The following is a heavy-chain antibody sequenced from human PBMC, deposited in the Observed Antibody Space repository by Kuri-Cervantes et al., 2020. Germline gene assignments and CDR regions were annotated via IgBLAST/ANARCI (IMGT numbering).Heavy chain of an antibody. Sequence: GGSLRLSCAASGFTLSSYGMPWVRQDPGKGLEWVAVISYAGRNKYYAASVKGRFTISRDNSKNTLYLQMNSLTAEDTALYHCARSHLRGGLDVWGQGTTVTVSS. CDR2: ISYAGRNK. J-gene: IGHJ6*02. CDR3: ARSHLRGGLDV. V-gene: IGHV3-30*03. CDR1: GFTLSSYG.